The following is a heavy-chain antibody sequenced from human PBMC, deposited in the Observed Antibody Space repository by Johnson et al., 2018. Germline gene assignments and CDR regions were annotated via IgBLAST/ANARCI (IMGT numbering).Heavy chain of an antibody. CDR2: IYYSGST. V-gene: IGHV4-59*01. D-gene: IGHD3-3*01. Sequence: QVQLQESGPGLEKPSETLSLTCTVSGGYISSYYWNWIRQPPGKGLEWIGYIYYSGSTNYNPSLKRRVTISVDTSKNQFSLKLSAVTAAETAVYYCARSGSRGYYYYMDVWGKGTTVTVSS. CDR3: ARSGSRGYYYYMDV. J-gene: IGHJ6*03. CDR1: GGYISSYY.